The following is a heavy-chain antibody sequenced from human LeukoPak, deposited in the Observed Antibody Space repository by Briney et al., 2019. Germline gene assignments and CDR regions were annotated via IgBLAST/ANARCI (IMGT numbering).Heavy chain of an antibody. CDR3: ARESSSWAGEEYYYYYYGMDV. D-gene: IGHD6-13*01. CDR2: INPNSGGT. J-gene: IGHJ6*02. Sequence: ASVKVSCKASGYTFTGYYMHWVRQAPGQGLEWMGWINPNSGGTNYAQKFQGWVTMTRDTSISTAYMELSRLRSDDTAVYYCARESSSWAGEEYYYYYYGMDVWGQGTTVTVSS. V-gene: IGHV1-2*04. CDR1: GYTFTGYY.